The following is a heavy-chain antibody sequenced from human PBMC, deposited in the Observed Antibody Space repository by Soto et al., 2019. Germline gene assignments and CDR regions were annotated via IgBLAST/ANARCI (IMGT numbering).Heavy chain of an antibody. CDR2: ISWNSDSI. Sequence: EVQLVESGGGLVQPGRSLRLSCEASGFTFDDYAMHWVRQAPGKGLEWVSGISWNSDSIGYADSVKGRFTISRDNAKNSLYLQLNSLRAEDTALYYCAKDPYNDFLTGFYFEYWGQGNLVTVSS. J-gene: IGHJ4*02. V-gene: IGHV3-9*01. CDR3: AKDPYNDFLTGFYFEY. D-gene: IGHD3-9*01. CDR1: GFTFDDYA.